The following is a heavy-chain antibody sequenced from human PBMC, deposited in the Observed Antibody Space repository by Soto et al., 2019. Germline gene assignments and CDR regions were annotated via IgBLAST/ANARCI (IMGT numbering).Heavy chain of an antibody. CDR3: ATLKIRSGGVIVSNY. CDR2: LTDTGGST. CDR1: GFTFSSYA. D-gene: IGHD3-16*02. V-gene: IGHV3-23*01. J-gene: IGHJ4*02. Sequence: EVQLLVSGGDLVQPGGSLRLSCAASGFTFSSYAMSWVRQAPGKGLEWVSSLTDTGGSTYYADSVKGRFTISRDNSKNTLYLQMNSLRAEDTALYYCATLKIRSGGVIVSNYWGQGTLVTVSS.